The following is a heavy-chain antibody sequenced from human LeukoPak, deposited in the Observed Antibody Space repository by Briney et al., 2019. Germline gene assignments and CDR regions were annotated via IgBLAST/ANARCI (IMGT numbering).Heavy chain of an antibody. J-gene: IGHJ4*02. CDR2: ISAYNGNT. V-gene: IGHV1-18*01. CDR1: GYTFTSYG. CDR3: ARETKLLWFGEPTYYFDY. Sequence: ASVKVSCKASGYTFTSYGISWVRQAPGQGLEWMGWISAYNGNTNYAQKLQGRVTMTTDTSTSTAYMELRSLRSDDTAVYYCARETKLLWFGEPTYYFDYWSQGTLVTVSS. D-gene: IGHD3-10*01.